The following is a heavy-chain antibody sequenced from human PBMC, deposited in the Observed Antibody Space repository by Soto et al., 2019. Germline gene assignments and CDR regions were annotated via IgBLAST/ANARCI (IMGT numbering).Heavy chain of an antibody. Sequence: GGSLRLSCAASGFTFSSYGMHWVRQAPGKGLEWVAVISYDGSNKYYADSVKGRFTISRDNSKNTLYLQMNSLRAEDTAVYYCAKDLTYYDFWSGYYPKLYYYYGMDVWGQGTTVTVSS. D-gene: IGHD3-3*01. CDR1: GFTFSSYG. CDR3: AKDLTYYDFWSGYYPKLYYYYGMDV. V-gene: IGHV3-30*18. J-gene: IGHJ6*02. CDR2: ISYDGSNK.